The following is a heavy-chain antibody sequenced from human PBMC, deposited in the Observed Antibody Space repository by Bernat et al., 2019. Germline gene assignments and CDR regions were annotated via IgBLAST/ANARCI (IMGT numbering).Heavy chain of an antibody. CDR2: INRDGSST. D-gene: IGHD5/OR15-5a*01. Sequence: EVQLLESGGGLVQPGGSLRLSCAASGFTFSSFWMHWVRQAPGKGLVWVSRINRDGSSTSYADSVKGRFTISRDNAKNTLYLQMNSLRAEDTAVYYCASSVPSWEDAFDIWGQGTMVTVSS. V-gene: IGHV3-74*02. CDR3: ASSVPSWEDAFDI. J-gene: IGHJ3*02. CDR1: GFTFSSFW.